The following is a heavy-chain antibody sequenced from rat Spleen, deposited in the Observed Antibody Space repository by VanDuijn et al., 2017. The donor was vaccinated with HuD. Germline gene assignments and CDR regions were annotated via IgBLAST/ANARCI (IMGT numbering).Heavy chain of an antibody. CDR2: ISYGDSSGHSST. CDR3: ARRHYGYTDYFDY. CDR1: GFTFSNSG. V-gene: IGHV5-29*01. J-gene: IGHJ2*01. D-gene: IGHD1-9*01. Sequence: EVQLVESGGGLVQPGRSLKLSCAASGFTFSNSGMAWVCQAPTKGLEWVATISYGDSSGHSSTYYRDSVKGRFTISRDNAKSTLSLQMDSLRSEDTATFYCARRHYGYTDYFDYWGQGVMVTVSS.